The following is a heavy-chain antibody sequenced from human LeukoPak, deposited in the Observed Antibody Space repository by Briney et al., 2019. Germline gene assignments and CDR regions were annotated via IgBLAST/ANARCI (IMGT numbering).Heavy chain of an antibody. CDR1: GGPFSGYY. CDR2: INHSGST. CDR3: ARGLTGIVYYYYYMDV. J-gene: IGHJ6*03. Sequence: SETLALTFAVYGGPFSGYYWSWIRQPPGKGLEGVGEINHSGSTNYNPSLKSRVTISVDTSKNQFSLKLSSVTAADTAVYYCARGLTGIVYYYYYMDVWGKGTTVTVSS. D-gene: IGHD1-20*01. V-gene: IGHV4-34*01.